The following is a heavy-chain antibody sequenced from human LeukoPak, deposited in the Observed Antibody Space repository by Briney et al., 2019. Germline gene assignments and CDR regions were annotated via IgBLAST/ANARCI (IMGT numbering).Heavy chain of an antibody. CDR2: MNSDGRTT. CDR1: GFTFSSSW. CDR3: VRGLNGNSDY. J-gene: IGHJ4*02. Sequence: PGESLRLSCAASGFTFSSSWMHWVRHAPGKGLIRVSRMNSDGRTTTYADSVKGRFTISRDNAKNTLFLQMNSLTADDTAVYYCVRGLNGNSDYWGQGALVTVSS. D-gene: IGHD2-8*01. V-gene: IGHV3-74*01.